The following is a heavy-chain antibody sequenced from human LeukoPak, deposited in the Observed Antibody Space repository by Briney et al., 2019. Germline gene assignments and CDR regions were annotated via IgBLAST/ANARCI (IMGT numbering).Heavy chain of an antibody. CDR2: ISYDGSNK. Sequence: QTGGSLRLSCAASGFTFSSYAMHWVRQAPGKGLEWVAVISYDGSNKYYADSVKGRFTISRDNSKNTLYLQMNSLRAEDTAVYYCARVESGSYGWYFDYWGQGTLVTVSS. V-gene: IGHV3-30-3*01. J-gene: IGHJ4*02. CDR3: ARVESGSYGWYFDY. CDR1: GFTFSSYA. D-gene: IGHD1-26*01.